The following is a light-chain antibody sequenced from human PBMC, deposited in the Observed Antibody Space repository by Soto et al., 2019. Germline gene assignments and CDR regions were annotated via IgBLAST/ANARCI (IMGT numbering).Light chain of an antibody. V-gene: IGKV3-20*01. Sequence: EIVLTQSPGTLSLSPGERATLSCRASQSINSRHLAWYQQKPGQAPRLLIYGASSRASGIADRFSGSGSGTDFTLTISRLEPEDFALYYCQQYLSLPVTFGQGTK. CDR1: QSINSRH. CDR3: QQYLSLPVT. J-gene: IGKJ2*01. CDR2: GAS.